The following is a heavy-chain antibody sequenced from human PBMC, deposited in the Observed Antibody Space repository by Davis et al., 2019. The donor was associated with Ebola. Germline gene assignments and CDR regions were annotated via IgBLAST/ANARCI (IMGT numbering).Heavy chain of an antibody. Sequence: PGGSLRLSCAASGFTFSSYSMNWVRQAPGKGLEWVSSISSSSSYIYYADSVKGRFTISRDNAKNSLYLQMNSLRAEDTAVYYCAREGYCTGGVCPLYYYGMDVWGQGTTVTVSS. CDR3: AREGYCTGGVCPLYYYGMDV. V-gene: IGHV3-21*01. CDR1: GFTFSSYS. CDR2: ISSSSSYI. D-gene: IGHD2-8*02. J-gene: IGHJ6*02.